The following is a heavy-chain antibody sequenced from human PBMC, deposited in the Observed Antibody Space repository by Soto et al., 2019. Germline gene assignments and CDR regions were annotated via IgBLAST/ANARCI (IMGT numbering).Heavy chain of an antibody. J-gene: IGHJ5*02. V-gene: IGHV3-23*01. CDR2: ISGSGGST. CDR3: AKDRVNWNHPWAPDWFDP. D-gene: IGHD1-20*01. CDR1: GFTFSSYA. Sequence: PGGSLRLSCAASGFTFSSYAMSWVRQAPGKGLEWVSAISGSGGSTYYADSVKGRFTISRDNSKNTLYLQMNSLRAEDTAVYYCAKDRVNWNHPWAPDWFDPWGQGTLVTVSS.